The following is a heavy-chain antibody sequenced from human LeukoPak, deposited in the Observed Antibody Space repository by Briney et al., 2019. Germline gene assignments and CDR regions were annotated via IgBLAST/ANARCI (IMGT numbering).Heavy chain of an antibody. J-gene: IGHJ4*02. CDR1: GFTFSSYA. Sequence: GGSLRLSCAASGFTFSSYAMSWVCQAPGKGLEWVSAISGSGGSTYYADSVKGRFTISRDNSKNTLYLQMNSLRAEDTAVYYCAKDCSSGWYFFSYFDYWGQGTLVTVSS. V-gene: IGHV3-23*01. CDR3: AKDCSSGWYFFSYFDY. CDR2: ISGSGGST. D-gene: IGHD6-19*01.